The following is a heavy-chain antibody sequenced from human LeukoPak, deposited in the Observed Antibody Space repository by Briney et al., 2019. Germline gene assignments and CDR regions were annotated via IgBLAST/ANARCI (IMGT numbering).Heavy chain of an antibody. CDR3: ARGRQYDYVWGSYRYPYFQH. CDR2: INHSGST. CDR1: GGSFSGYY. V-gene: IGHV4-34*01. D-gene: IGHD3-16*02. Sequence: SETLSLTCAVYGGSFSGYYWSWIRQPPGKGLEWIGEINHSGSTNYNPSPKSRVTISVDTSKNQFSLKLSSVTAADTAVYYCARGRQYDYVWGSYRYPYFQHWGQGTLVTVSS. J-gene: IGHJ1*01.